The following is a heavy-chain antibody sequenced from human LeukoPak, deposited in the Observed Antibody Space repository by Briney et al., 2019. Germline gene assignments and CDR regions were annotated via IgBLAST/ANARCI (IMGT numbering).Heavy chain of an antibody. V-gene: IGHV1-2*02. CDR1: GYTFTGYY. D-gene: IGHD3-3*01. Sequence: ASVKVSCKASGYTFTGYYMHWVRQAPGQGLEWMGWINPNSGGTNYAQKFQGSVTMTRDTSISTAYMELSRLRSDDTAVYYCASGVARPASYDFWSGYYSFDPWGQGTLVTVSS. J-gene: IGHJ5*02. CDR2: INPNSGGT. CDR3: ASGVARPASYDFWSGYYSFDP.